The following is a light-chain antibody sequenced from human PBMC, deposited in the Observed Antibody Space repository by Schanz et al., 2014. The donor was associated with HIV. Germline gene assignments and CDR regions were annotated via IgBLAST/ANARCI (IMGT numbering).Light chain of an antibody. CDR1: HSISSW. J-gene: IGKJ3*01. Sequence: DIQMTQSPSTLSASVGDRVTITCRASHSISSWLAWYQQKPGKPPKLLIYQASSLETGVPSRFSGSGFGTGFTFSISILQPGDFATYYCQQYSDYVFTFCPGTKV. V-gene: IGKV1-5*03. CDR3: QQYSDYVFT. CDR2: QAS.